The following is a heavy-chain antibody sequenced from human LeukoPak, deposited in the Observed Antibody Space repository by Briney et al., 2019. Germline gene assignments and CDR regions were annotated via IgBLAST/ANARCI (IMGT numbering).Heavy chain of an antibody. Sequence: SETLSLTCAVSGGSISSGGYSWSWIRQPPGKGLEWIGYIYHSGSTYYNPSLKSRVTISVDRSKNQFSLKLSSVTAADTAVYYCARYHGSGSYYSPNNWFDPWGQEPWSPSPQ. J-gene: IGHJ5*02. CDR2: IYHSGST. CDR3: ARYHGSGSYYSPNNWFDP. V-gene: IGHV4-30-2*01. CDR1: GGSISSGGYS. D-gene: IGHD3-10*01.